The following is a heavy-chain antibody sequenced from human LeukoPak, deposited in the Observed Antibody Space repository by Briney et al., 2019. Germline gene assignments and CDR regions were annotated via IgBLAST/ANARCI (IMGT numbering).Heavy chain of an antibody. CDR1: RFTVSSNH. Sequence: PGGSLRLSCAASRFTVSSNHMSWVRQAPGKGLEWVSVIYSGGTTHYAGSVKGRFTISRDNSKNTVHLQMNSLSAEATAVCYCARVLTLSGGAFDLWGQGTMVTVSS. V-gene: IGHV3-53*01. CDR3: ARVLTLSGGAFDL. CDR2: IYSGGTT. J-gene: IGHJ3*01. D-gene: IGHD3-16*02.